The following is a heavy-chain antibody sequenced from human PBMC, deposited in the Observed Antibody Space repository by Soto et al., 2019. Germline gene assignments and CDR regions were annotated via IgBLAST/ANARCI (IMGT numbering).Heavy chain of an antibody. CDR2: IKSKTDGGTT. CDR3: TTDRYCISTSCYDAFDI. D-gene: IGHD2-2*01. CDR1: GFTFSNAW. Sequence: EVQLVESGGGLVKPGGSLRLSCAASGFTFSNAWMNWVRKAPGKGLEWVGRIKSKTDGGTTDYAAPVKGRFTISRDDSKNTLYLQMNSLKTEDTAVYYCTTDRYCISTSCYDAFDIWGQGTMVTVSS. J-gene: IGHJ3*02. V-gene: IGHV3-15*07.